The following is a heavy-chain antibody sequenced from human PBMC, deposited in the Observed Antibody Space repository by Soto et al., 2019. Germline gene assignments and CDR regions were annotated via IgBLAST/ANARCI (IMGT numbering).Heavy chain of an antibody. J-gene: IGHJ5*01. Sequence: PSETLSLTCTVSGYSISSGYHWGWIRQPPGKGLQWVGNIYHSGTAYYNPSLKSRLTISVDTSKNQFSLKLTSVTAADTAVYYCARVTGAAYCSGESCNPNDSWGQGILVTVSS. D-gene: IGHD2-21*01. CDR2: IYHSGTA. CDR3: ARVTGAAYCSGESCNPNDS. CDR1: GYSISSGYH. V-gene: IGHV4-38-2*02.